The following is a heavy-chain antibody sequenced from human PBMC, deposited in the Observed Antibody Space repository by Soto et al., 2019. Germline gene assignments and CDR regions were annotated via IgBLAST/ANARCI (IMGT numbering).Heavy chain of an antibody. CDR3: ARRGPGTYFDY. V-gene: IGHV3-23*01. Sequence: GGSLRLSCAASGFTFSSYAMSWVRQAPGKGLEWVSVISGSGDSTYYADSVKGRFTISRDNSKNTLYLQMNSLRAEDTAVYYCARRGPGTYFDYWGQGTLVPVSS. D-gene: IGHD6-13*01. J-gene: IGHJ4*02. CDR2: ISGSGDST. CDR1: GFTFSSYA.